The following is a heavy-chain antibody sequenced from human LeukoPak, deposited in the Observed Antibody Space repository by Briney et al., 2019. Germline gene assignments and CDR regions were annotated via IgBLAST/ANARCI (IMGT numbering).Heavy chain of an antibody. V-gene: IGHV1-2*02. J-gene: IGHJ5*02. CDR3: AREFVGATTEGWSDP. CDR1: GYTFTGYY. D-gene: IGHD1-26*01. Sequence: ASVKVSCKASGYTFTGYYMHWVRQAPGQGLEWMGWINPNSGGTNYAQKFQGRVTMTRDTSISTACMELSRLRSDDTAVYYCAREFVGATTEGWSDPWGQGTLVTVSS. CDR2: INPNSGGT.